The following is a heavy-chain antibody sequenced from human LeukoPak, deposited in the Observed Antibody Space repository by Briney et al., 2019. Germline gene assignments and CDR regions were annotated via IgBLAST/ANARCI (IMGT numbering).Heavy chain of an antibody. J-gene: IGHJ4*02. V-gene: IGHV4-59*01. Sequence: SETLSFTCTVSGGSISGYYWSWIRQPPGKGLEWIGYIYYTGRTNYNPSLKSRVTISVDTSKNQFSLKLSSVTAADTAVYYCARLVGDQVDYWGQGTLVTVSS. CDR3: ARLVGDQVDY. D-gene: IGHD2-15*01. CDR1: GGSISGYY. CDR2: IYYTGRT.